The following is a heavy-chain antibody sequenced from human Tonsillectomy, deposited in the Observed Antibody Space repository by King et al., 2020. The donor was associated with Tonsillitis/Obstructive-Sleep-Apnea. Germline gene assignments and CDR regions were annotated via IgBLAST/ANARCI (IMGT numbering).Heavy chain of an antibody. Sequence: VQLKESGPGLVKPSQTLSLTCTVSGGSISSGGYYWRWIRQHPVKGLEWIGDIYDSGSTYYNASLKSRVTISVDTSKNQFSLKLSSVTAADTAVYYCARVPGAARKYYDYYMDVWGKGTTVTVSS. D-gene: IGHD6-6*01. J-gene: IGHJ6*03. CDR3: ARVPGAARKYYDYYMDV. CDR2: IYDSGST. V-gene: IGHV4-31*03. CDR1: GGSISSGGYY.